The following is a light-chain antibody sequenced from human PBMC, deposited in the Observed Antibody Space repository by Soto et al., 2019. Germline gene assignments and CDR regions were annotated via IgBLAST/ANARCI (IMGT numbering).Light chain of an antibody. CDR3: GSYTGNMYV. J-gene: IGLJ1*01. Sequence: QSVLTHPASVSVSPGQSITIYCTGTSGDVGGYKFVSWYQQHPGKAPKLMIYEVSNRPSGVSSRFSGSKSGNTASLTISGLQAEDEADYFCGSYTGNMYVFGNGTKVTVL. V-gene: IGLV2-14*01. CDR1: SGDVGGYKF. CDR2: EVS.